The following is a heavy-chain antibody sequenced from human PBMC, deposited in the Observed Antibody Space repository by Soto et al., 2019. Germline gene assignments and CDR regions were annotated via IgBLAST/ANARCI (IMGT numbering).Heavy chain of an antibody. J-gene: IGHJ4*02. Sequence: PSETLSLTCAVYGGSFSGYYWSWIRQPPGKGLEWIGEINHSGSTNYNPSLTSRVTISVDKSKNHFSLKLTSVTAADTAVYYCAARHFWSGPWTQRRLDYWGQGTLVTVSS. D-gene: IGHD3-3*02. CDR1: GGSFSGYY. V-gene: IGHV4-34*01. CDR3: AARHFWSGPWTQRRLDY. CDR2: INHSGST.